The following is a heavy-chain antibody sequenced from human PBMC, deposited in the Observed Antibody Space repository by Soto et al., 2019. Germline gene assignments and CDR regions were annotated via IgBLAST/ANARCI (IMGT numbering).Heavy chain of an antibody. J-gene: IGHJ3*02. V-gene: IGHV2-5*02. CDR2: IYWDDDK. CDR1: GFSLSTSGVG. CDR3: AHRRIAAAINAFDI. D-gene: IGHD6-13*01. Sequence: QITLKESGPTLVKPTQTLTLTCTFSGFSLSTSGVGVGWIRQPPGKALEWLALIYWDDDKRYSPSLKSRLTNTKDTSKNQVVLTMTNMDPMDTATYYCAHRRIAAAINAFDIWGQGTMVTVSS.